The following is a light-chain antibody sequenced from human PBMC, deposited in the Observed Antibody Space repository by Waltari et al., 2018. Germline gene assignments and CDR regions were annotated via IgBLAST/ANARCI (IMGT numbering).Light chain of an antibody. CDR1: QSVGIC. J-gene: IGKJ1*01. CDR2: KAS. V-gene: IGKV1-5*03. CDR3: HQYKTSVRT. Sequence: DVQMTQSPSTLSASVGDRVTITCRASQSVGICLAWHQQKPGKAPKVLIYKASTLESGVPSRFSGSGSGTDFTLTINNLQPDDIATYYCHQYKTSVRTFGQGTKVEIK.